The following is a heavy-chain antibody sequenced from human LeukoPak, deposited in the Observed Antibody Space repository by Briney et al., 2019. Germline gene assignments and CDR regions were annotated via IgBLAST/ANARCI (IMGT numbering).Heavy chain of an antibody. V-gene: IGHV1-69*01. Sequence: SVKVSCKASGGTFSNYAINWVRQAPGPGLEWMGGIIPVFGTANYAQKFQGRVTITADESTSTVYMELNSLKSEDTAVYYCARGWDYDSGGRPTAYVYWGQGTLVTVSS. J-gene: IGHJ4*02. CDR1: GGTFSNYA. CDR2: IIPVFGTA. CDR3: ARGWDYDSGGRPTAYVY. D-gene: IGHD3-22*01.